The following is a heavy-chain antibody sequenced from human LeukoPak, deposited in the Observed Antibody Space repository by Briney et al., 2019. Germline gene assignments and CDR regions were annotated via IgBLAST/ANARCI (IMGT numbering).Heavy chain of an antibody. J-gene: IGHJ3*02. Sequence: SETLSLTCAVSGGSISSGGYSWSWIRQPPGKGLEWIGYIYHSGSTYYNPSLKSRVTISVDRSKNQFSLKLSSVTAADTAVYHCARQSSWTNAFDIWGQGTMVTVSS. CDR3: ARQSSWTNAFDI. V-gene: IGHV4-30-2*01. CDR2: IYHSGST. D-gene: IGHD3-10*01. CDR1: GGSISSGGYS.